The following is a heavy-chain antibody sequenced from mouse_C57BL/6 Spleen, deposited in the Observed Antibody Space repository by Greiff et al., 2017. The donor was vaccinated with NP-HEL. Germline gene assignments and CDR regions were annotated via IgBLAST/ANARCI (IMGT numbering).Heavy chain of an antibody. V-gene: IGHV1-81*01. CDR1: GYTFTSYG. CDR3: ARITTVVAGPSYFDY. Sequence: VQLQQSGAELARPGASVKLSCKASGYTFTSYGISWVKQRTGQGLEWIGEIYPRSGNTYYNEKFKGKATLTADKSSSTAYMELRSLTSEDSAVYFCARITTVVAGPSYFDYWGQGTTLTVSS. J-gene: IGHJ2*01. CDR2: IYPRSGNT. D-gene: IGHD1-1*01.